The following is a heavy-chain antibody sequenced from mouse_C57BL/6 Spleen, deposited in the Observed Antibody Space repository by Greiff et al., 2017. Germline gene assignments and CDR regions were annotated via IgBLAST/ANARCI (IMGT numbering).Heavy chain of an antibody. V-gene: IGHV5-6*02. CDR3: ARDDGYYVRYFDV. D-gene: IGHD2-3*01. Sequence: DVKLVESGGDLVKPGGSLKLSCAASGFTFSSYGMSWVRQTPDKRLEWVATISSGGSYTYYPDSVKGRFTISRDNAKNTLYLQMSSLKSEDTAMYYCARDDGYYVRYFDVWGTGTTVTVSS. CDR2: ISSGGSYT. J-gene: IGHJ1*03. CDR1: GFTFSSYG.